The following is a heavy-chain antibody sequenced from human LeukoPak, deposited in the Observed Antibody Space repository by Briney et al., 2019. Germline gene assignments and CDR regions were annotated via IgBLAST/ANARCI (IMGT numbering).Heavy chain of an antibody. CDR1: GFTFSRYA. J-gene: IGHJ4*02. CDR3: ARRARSSWLFDY. Sequence: GGSLRLSCAASGFTFSRYAMNWVRQAPGKGLEWVANIKQDGSEKYYVDSVKGRFTISRDNAKNSLYLQMNSLRAEDTAVYYCARRARSSWLFDYWGQGTLVTVSS. D-gene: IGHD6-13*01. CDR2: IKQDGSEK. V-gene: IGHV3-7*01.